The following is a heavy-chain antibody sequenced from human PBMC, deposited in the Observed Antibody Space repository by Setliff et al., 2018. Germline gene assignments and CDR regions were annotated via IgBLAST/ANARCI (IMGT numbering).Heavy chain of an antibody. CDR1: GYSISSGYI. CDR3: ARDFSSSWYGSYYYYYYMDV. Sequence: SETLSLTCTVSGYSISSGYIWGWIRQPPGKGLEWVGNIGHTGSINYNPSLKSRLTISRDTSKNQVSLKVSSVTAADTAVYYCARDFSSSWYGSYYYYYYMDVWGKGTTVTVSS. CDR2: IGHTGSI. D-gene: IGHD6-13*01. V-gene: IGHV4-38-2*02. J-gene: IGHJ6*03.